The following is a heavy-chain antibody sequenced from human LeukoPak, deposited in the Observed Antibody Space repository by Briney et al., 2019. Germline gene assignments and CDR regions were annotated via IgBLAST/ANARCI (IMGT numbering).Heavy chain of an antibody. CDR2: INWNGGKV. Sequence: GGSLRLSCAASGFTFDGYGMSWVRQAPGKGLEWVSGINWNGGKVGYADSVKGRFTISRDNAKNSMFLQMNSLRAEDTAFYYCARSPEGPSYYFDYWGQGILVTASS. CDR1: GFTFDGYG. CDR3: ARSPEGPSYYFDY. J-gene: IGHJ4*02. V-gene: IGHV3-20*04.